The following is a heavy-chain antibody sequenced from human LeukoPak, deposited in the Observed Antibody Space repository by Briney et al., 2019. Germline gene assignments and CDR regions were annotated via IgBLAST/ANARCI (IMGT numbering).Heavy chain of an antibody. CDR1: GGSFSSYY. D-gene: IGHD1-26*01. CDR3: ASSLGGSYWGGLYYFDY. Sequence: PSETLSLTCAVYGGSFSSYYWGWIRQPPGKGLEWIGSIYYSGSTYYNPSLKSRVTISVDTSKNQFSLKLSSVTAADTAVYYCASSLGGSYWGGLYYFDYWGQGTLVTVSS. V-gene: IGHV4-39*07. CDR2: IYYSGST. J-gene: IGHJ4*02.